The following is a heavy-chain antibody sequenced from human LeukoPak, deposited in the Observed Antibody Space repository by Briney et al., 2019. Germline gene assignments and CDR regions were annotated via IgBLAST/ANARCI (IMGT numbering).Heavy chain of an antibody. V-gene: IGHV3-15*01. J-gene: IGHJ4*02. Sequence: KAGGSLRLSCAASGFTFTNAWMSWVRQAPGKGLEWVGRIKSKTDGGTTDYAAPVKGRFTISRDDSKNTLYLQMNSLKIEDTGVYYCTVGGRDYCSKGVCYVYWGQGTLVTVSS. D-gene: IGHD2-8*01. CDR2: IKSKTDGGTT. CDR1: GFTFTNAW. CDR3: TVGGRDYCSKGVCYVY.